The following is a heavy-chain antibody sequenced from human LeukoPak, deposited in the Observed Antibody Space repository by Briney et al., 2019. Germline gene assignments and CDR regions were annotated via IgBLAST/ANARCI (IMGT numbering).Heavy chain of an antibody. CDR1: GGSINNYY. V-gene: IGHV4-4*07. D-gene: IGHD6-13*01. CDR3: ATLAGNYFDY. CDR2: IYTRGST. Sequence: PSETLSLTCTVSGGSINNYYWSWIRQPAGKGLEWIGRIYTRGSTNYNPSLKSRVTISVDTSKNQFSLKLSSVTAADAAVYYCATLAGNYFDYWGQGTLVTVSS. J-gene: IGHJ4*02.